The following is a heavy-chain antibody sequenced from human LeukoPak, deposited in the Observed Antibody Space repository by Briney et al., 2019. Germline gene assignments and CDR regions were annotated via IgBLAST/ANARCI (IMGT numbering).Heavy chain of an antibody. V-gene: IGHV1-69*10. Sequence: ASVKVSCKASGGTFSSYAISWVRQAPGQGLEWMGGIIPILGIANYAQKFQGRVTITADKSTSTAYMELSSLRSEDTAVYYCARGQTIIASDAFDIWGQGTMVTVSS. CDR2: IIPILGIA. CDR3: ARGQTIIASDAFDI. D-gene: IGHD5-12*01. J-gene: IGHJ3*02. CDR1: GGTFSSYA.